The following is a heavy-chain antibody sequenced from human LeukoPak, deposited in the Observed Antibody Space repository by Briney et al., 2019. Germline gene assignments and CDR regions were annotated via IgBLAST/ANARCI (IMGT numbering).Heavy chain of an antibody. V-gene: IGHV3-23*01. Sequence: PGGSLRLSCAASGFTFSSYAMSWVRQAPGKGLEWVSGITSDSRGIYYADSVKGRFTIYRDNSKNTLYLQMNSLRAEDTAVYYCTKGVLGYSVPFLDCWGQGALVTVSS. J-gene: IGHJ4*02. CDR3: TKGVLGYSVPFLDC. CDR1: GFTFSSYA. D-gene: IGHD3-10*02. CDR2: ITSDSRGI.